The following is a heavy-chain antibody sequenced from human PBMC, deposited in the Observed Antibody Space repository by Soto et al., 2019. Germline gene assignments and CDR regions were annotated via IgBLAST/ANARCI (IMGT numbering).Heavy chain of an antibody. J-gene: IGHJ3*02. V-gene: IGHV1-46*01. CDR1: GYTFTSYY. D-gene: IGHD3-22*01. CDR2: INPSGGST. CDR3: ARADPTYYYDSSGPRAFDI. Sequence: ASVKVSCKASGYTFTSYYMHWVRQAPGQGLEWMGIINPSGGSTSYAQKFQGRVTMTRDTSTSTVYMELSSLRSEDTAVYYCARADPTYYYDSSGPRAFDIWGQGTMVTVS.